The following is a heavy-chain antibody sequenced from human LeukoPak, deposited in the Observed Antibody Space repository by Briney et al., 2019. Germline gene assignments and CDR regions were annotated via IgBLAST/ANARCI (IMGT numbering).Heavy chain of an antibody. CDR3: ARAKLRYFDWLTRDDAFDI. CDR1: GFTFSSYW. CDR2: INSDGSSI. V-gene: IGHV3-74*01. Sequence: GGSLRLSCAASGFTFSSYWKHWVRQAPGKGLVWVSRINSDGSSISYADSVKGRFTISRDNAKNTLYLQMNSLRAEDTAVYYCARAKLRYFDWLTRDDAFDIWGQGTMVTVSS. J-gene: IGHJ3*02. D-gene: IGHD3-9*01.